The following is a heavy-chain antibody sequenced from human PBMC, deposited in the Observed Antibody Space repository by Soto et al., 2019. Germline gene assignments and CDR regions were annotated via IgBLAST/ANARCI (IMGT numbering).Heavy chain of an antibody. CDR1: GYSFSTYD. CDR2: ISPKNGNT. CDR3: ARVYFYDSRFFDS. Sequence: GASVKVSCKASGYSFSTYDISWLRQAPGQGPEWMGRISPKNGNTNYAQSFQDRVTMTADTSSSTAYMELRGLRSDDTAVYYCARVYFYDSRFFDSWGQGTLVTSPQ. J-gene: IGHJ4*02. V-gene: IGHV1-18*04. D-gene: IGHD3-22*01.